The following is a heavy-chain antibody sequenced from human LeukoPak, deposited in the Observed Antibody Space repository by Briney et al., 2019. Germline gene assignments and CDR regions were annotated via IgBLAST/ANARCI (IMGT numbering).Heavy chain of an antibody. CDR1: GGSISSGDYY. D-gene: IGHD3-3*01. Sequence: SETLSLTCTVSGGSISSGDYYWSWIRQPPGKGLEWIGEINHSGSTNYNPSLKSRVTISVDTSKNQFSLKLSSVTAADTAVYYCASSYEESGNWFDPWGQGTLVTVSS. CDR3: ASSYEESGNWFDP. V-gene: IGHV4-39*07. J-gene: IGHJ5*02. CDR2: INHSGST.